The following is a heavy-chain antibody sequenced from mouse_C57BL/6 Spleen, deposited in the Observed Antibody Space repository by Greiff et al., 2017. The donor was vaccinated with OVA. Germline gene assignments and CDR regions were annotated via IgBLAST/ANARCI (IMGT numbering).Heavy chain of an antibody. Sequence: EVKLMESGPELVKPGASVKMSCKASGYTFTDYNMHWVKQSHGKSLEWIGYINPNNGGTSYNQKFKGKATLTVNKSSSTAYMELRSLTSEDSAVYYCARSATTVSRGFDYWGQGTTLTVSS. CDR3: ARSATTVSRGFDY. CDR1: GYTFTDYN. D-gene: IGHD2-2*01. CDR2: INPNNGGT. V-gene: IGHV1-22*01. J-gene: IGHJ2*01.